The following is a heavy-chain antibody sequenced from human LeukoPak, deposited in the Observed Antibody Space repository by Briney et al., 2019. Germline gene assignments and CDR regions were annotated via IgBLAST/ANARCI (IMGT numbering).Heavy chain of an antibody. J-gene: IGHJ4*02. V-gene: IGHV1-2*02. D-gene: IGHD3-22*01. CDR3: ARDYYYDSSGSFDY. CDR1: GYTFTAYY. Sequence: ASVKVSCEASGYTFTAYYMHWVRQAPGQGVEWMGWINPNTGDTNYAQKFQGRVTMTRDTSISTAYMVLSRLRSDDTAVYYCARDYYYDSSGSFDYWGQGTLVTVSS. CDR2: INPNTGDT.